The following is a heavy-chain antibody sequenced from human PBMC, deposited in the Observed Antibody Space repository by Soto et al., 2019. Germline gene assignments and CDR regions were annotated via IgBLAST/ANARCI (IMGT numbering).Heavy chain of an antibody. Sequence: ASVKVSCKASGYTFTSYGISWVRQAPGQGLEWMGWISAYNGNTNYAQKLQGRVTISADKSISTAYLQWSSLKASDTAMYYCARVDSSSWYEAFGFDYWGQGTLVTVSS. D-gene: IGHD6-13*01. CDR2: ISAYNGNT. V-gene: IGHV1-18*01. CDR1: GYTFTSYG. CDR3: ARVDSSSWYEAFGFDY. J-gene: IGHJ4*02.